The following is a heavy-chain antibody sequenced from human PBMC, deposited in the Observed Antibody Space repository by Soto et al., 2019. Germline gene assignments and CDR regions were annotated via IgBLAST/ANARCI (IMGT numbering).Heavy chain of an antibody. Sequence: PSETLSLTCPVSGCSISRFFWGWIRQPPGKGLELIGYIYYTGSTNYHPSLKSRVTISVDTSKNQFSLKLNSVTAADTAVYFCARSLRNDLFDYWGQGALVTVSS. CDR2: IYYTGST. CDR1: GCSISRFF. V-gene: IGHV4-59*01. CDR3: ARSLRNDLFDY. J-gene: IGHJ4*02. D-gene: IGHD3-16*01.